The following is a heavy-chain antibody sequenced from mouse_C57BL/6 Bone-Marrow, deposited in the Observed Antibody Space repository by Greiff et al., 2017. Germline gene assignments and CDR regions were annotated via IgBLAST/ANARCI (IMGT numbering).Heavy chain of an antibody. CDR1: GYTFTSYW. CDR3: ARRGDGYDGAWFAY. CDR2: IDPSDSYT. D-gene: IGHD2-2*01. Sequence: QVQLQQPGAELVRPGTSVKLSCKASGYTFTSYWMHWVKQRPGQGLGWIGVIDPSDSYTNYNQKFKGKATLTVDTSSSTAYMQLSSLTSEDSAVYYCARRGDGYDGAWFAYWGQGTLVTVSA. J-gene: IGHJ3*01. V-gene: IGHV1-59*01.